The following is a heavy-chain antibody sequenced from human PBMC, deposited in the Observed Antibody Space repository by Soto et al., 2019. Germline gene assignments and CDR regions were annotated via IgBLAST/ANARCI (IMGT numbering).Heavy chain of an antibody. CDR3: ARARREMATNFDY. CDR2: INPYSGGA. J-gene: IGHJ4*02. V-gene: IGHV1-2*02. CDR1: GYTFTGYF. D-gene: IGHD5-12*01. Sequence: ASVKVSCKASGYTFTGYFMHWVRQAPGQGLEWMGWINPYSGGADYAQSFQGRVTMTRDTSISTVYMELSRLRFDDTAVYYCARARREMATNFDYWGQGTLVTVSS.